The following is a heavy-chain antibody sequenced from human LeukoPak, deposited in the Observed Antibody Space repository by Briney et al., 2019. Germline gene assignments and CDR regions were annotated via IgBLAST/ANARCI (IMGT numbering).Heavy chain of an antibody. V-gene: IGHV4-39*07. CDR1: GFTFTTCS. Sequence: GSLRLSCAASGFTFTTCSMHWFRQAPGKGLEWIGSIYYTGSTYYNPSLQSRVTISVDKSKNQFSLKLSSVTAADTAVYYCARGFGLYDILTGYYQTWGQGTLVTVSS. J-gene: IGHJ5*02. D-gene: IGHD3-9*01. CDR2: IYYTGST. CDR3: ARGFGLYDILTGYYQT.